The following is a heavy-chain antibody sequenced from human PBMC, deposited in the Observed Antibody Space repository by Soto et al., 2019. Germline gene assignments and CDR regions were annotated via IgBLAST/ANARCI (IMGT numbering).Heavy chain of an antibody. CDR3: ASVRGATFIAAAGSYFDY. CDR1: GGTFSSYA. J-gene: IGHJ4*02. CDR2: IIPIFGTA. V-gene: IGHV1-69*06. D-gene: IGHD6-13*01. Sequence: SVKVSCKASGGTFSSYAISWVRQAPGQGLEWMGGIIPIFGTANYAQKFQGRVTITADKSTSTAYMELSSLRSEDTAVYYCASVRGATFIAAAGSYFDYRGQGTLVTVSS.